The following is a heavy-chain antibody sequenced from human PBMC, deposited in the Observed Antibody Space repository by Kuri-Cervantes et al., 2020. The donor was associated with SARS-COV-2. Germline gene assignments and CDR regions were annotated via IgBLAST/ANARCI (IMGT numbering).Heavy chain of an antibody. Sequence: SVKVSCKASGGSFTSYAVSWVRQAPGQGLEWMGGIIPLLRITKYAQNFQGRVTITADKFTSTACMELRGVASDDTAVYYCARGGATVTPVLNGMGTWGPGTTVTVSS. CDR3: ARGGATVTPVLNGMGT. CDR1: GGSFTSYA. J-gene: IGHJ6*02. D-gene: IGHD1-26*01. CDR2: IIPLLRIT. V-gene: IGHV1-69*10.